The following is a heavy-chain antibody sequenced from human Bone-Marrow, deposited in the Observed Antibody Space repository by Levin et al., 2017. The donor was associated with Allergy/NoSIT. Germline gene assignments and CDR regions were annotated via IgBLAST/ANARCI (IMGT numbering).Heavy chain of an antibody. J-gene: IGHJ6*02. CDR1: GGSIRLYY. Sequence: SQTLSLTCTVSGGSIRLYYWNWIRQSAGKGLEWIGRIYTSGSTNYSPSLKSRVTMSVDTSKNQISLRLSSVTAADTAVYYCARDDGGYYYYGMDVWGQGTTVTVSS. CDR3: ARDDGGYYYYGMDV. V-gene: IGHV4-4*07. CDR2: IYTSGST. D-gene: IGHD4-23*01.